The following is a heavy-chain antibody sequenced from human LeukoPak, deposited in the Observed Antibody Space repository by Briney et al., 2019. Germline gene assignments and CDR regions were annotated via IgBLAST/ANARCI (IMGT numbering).Heavy chain of an antibody. CDR2: LSSSSSYI. J-gene: IGHJ4*02. CDR1: GFTFSSYS. V-gene: IGHV3-21*03. Sequence: GGSVRLSCAASGFTFSSYSMNLVRHARGKGVGIVSSLSSSSSYIYYADSVIGRFTISRDNAKNSLNLAMNALRAEARDMRFFGRTMNMGYYGGQGTLVTVSS. D-gene: IGHD3-22*01. CDR3: GRTMNMGYY.